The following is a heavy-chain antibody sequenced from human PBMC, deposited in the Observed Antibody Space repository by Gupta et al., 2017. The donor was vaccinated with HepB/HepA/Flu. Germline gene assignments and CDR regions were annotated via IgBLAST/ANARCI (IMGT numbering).Heavy chain of an antibody. Sequence: EVQLVESGGGLVQPGGSLRLSCAASGFTFSNYWMHWVRQAPGEGLEWVANIKYDGSDRYYAHSVRGRFTISRDNAKNSLYLQMNSLGVEDTAVYYCARDANYDSLSWFDPWGQGTLVTVS. CDR3: ARDANYDSLSWFDP. J-gene: IGHJ5*02. D-gene: IGHD3-3*01. CDR1: GFTFSNYW. V-gene: IGHV3-7*01. CDR2: IKYDGSDR.